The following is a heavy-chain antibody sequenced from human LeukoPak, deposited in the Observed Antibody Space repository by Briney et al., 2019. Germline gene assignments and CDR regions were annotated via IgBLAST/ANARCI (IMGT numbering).Heavy chain of an antibody. CDR2: IYPGDSDI. D-gene: IGHD6-19*01. V-gene: IGHV5-51*01. J-gene: IGHJ4*02. Sequence: GESLKISCKGSGYSFTSYWIGWVRQMPGKGLEWMGIIYPGDSDIRDSPSFQGQVTISADKSTSTAHLQWSTLKASDTAMYYCARRDGSGWGSFDYWGQGTLVTVSS. CDR1: GYSFTSYW. CDR3: ARRDGSGWGSFDY.